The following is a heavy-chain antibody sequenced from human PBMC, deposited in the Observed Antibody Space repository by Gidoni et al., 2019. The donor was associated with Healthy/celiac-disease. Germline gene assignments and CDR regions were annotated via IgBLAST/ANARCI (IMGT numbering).Heavy chain of an antibody. CDR3: ARGGLRPILVLLWFPPPFDP. CDR2: INHSGST. V-gene: IGHV4-34*01. D-gene: IGHD3-10*01. CDR1: GGSFSGYY. J-gene: IGHJ5*02. Sequence: QVQLQQWGAGLLKPSETLSLTCAVYGGSFSGYYWSWIRQPPGKGLEWIGEINHSGSTNYNPSLKSRVTISVDTSKNQFSLKLSSVTAADTAVYYCARGGLRPILVLLWFPPPFDPWGQGTLVTVSS.